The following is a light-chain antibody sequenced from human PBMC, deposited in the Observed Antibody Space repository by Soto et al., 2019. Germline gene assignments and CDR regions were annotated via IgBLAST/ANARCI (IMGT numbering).Light chain of an antibody. J-gene: IGLJ2*01. CDR1: SSDVGGYNY. Sequence: QSVLTQPPSASGSLGQSVTISCTGTSSDVGGYNYVSWHQQHPGKAPKVMIYEVTERPPGVPDRFSGSKSGNTASLTVSGLQADDEANSYCIAFAGGGNPVLLGGGSKVTVL. V-gene: IGLV2-8*01. CDR2: EVT. CDR3: IAFAGGGNPVL.